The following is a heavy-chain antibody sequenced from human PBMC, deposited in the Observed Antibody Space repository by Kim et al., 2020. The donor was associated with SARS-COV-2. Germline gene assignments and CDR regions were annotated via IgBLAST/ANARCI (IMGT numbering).Heavy chain of an antibody. CDR3: ARVDARSLIFHL. V-gene: IGHV4-4*01. J-gene: IGHJ5*02. Sequence: TSHTPSHKSRVTLSLDKSKNQFSLGLSSVAAADTAVYSCARVDARSLIFHLWGQGTLVTVSS. CDR2: T. D-gene: IGHD3-16*02.